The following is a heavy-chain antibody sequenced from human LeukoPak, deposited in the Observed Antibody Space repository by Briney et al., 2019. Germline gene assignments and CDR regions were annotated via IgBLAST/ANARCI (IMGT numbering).Heavy chain of an antibody. D-gene: IGHD1-7*01. V-gene: IGHV1-18*01. CDR3: ARPHNWNYATDH. Sequence: ASVKVSCKASDDTFTNYGISWVRQAPGQGLEWMGWISTSNGDTLYAQKFQGRATMTTDTSTNTVYMELRSLRSDDTAVYYCARPHNWNYATDHWGQGTLVTVSS. CDR1: DDTFTNYG. J-gene: IGHJ4*02. CDR2: ISTSNGDT.